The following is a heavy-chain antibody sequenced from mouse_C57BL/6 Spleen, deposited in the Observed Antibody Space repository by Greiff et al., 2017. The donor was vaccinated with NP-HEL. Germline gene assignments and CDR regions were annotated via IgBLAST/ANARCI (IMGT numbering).Heavy chain of an antibody. CDR2: IDPSDSYT. CDR3: ARWGSSYWYFDV. D-gene: IGHD1-3*01. V-gene: IGHV1-50*01. CDR1: GYTFTSYW. Sequence: VQLQQSGAELVKPGASVKLSCKASGYTFTSYWMQWVKQRPGQGLEWIGEIDPSDSYTNYNQKFKGKATLTVDTSSSTAYMQLSSLTSEDSAVYYCARWGSSYWYFDVWGTGTTVTVSS. J-gene: IGHJ1*03.